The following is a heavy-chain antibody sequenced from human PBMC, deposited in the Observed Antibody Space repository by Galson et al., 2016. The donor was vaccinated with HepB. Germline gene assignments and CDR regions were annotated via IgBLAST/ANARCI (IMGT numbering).Heavy chain of an antibody. CDR3: SHRPTEVSDNLDAFDI. J-gene: IGHJ3*02. CDR2: VYWDDYK. D-gene: IGHD5/OR15-5a*01. Sequence: PALVKPTQTLTLTCTFSGFSLRTSGEGVGWIRQPPGKALEWLALVYWDDYKRYSPSLMSRLTITKDPSKNQVVLTMANMDPVDTGTYYCSHRPTEVSDNLDAFDIWGQGTMVTVSS. CDR1: GFSLRTSGEG. V-gene: IGHV2-5*02.